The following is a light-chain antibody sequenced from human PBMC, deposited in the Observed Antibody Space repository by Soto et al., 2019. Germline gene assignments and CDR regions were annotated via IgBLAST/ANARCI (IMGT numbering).Light chain of an antibody. V-gene: IGKV3-11*01. CDR2: DAS. J-gene: IGKJ4*01. CDR1: QSVSNY. Sequence: IVLTQSPATLSLSPGERATLSCRASQSVSNYIVWYQQKPGQAPRLLIYDASIRATGIPARFSGSGSGTXXXXXXXXXXXEDSAVXXCXQRYNWPPLTFGGGTTVEIK. CDR3: XQRYNWPPLT.